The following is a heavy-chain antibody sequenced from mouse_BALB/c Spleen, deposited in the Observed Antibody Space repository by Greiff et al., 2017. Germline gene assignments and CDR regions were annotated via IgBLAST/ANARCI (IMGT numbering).Heavy chain of an antibody. CDR3: ARSSYGNWSFGV. D-gene: IGHD2-10*01. V-gene: IGHV14-1*02. J-gene: IGHJ1*01. CDR2: IDPENGNT. Sequence: EVQRVESGAELVRPGALVKLSCKASGFNIKDYYMHWVKQRPEQGLEWIGWIDPENGNTIYDPKFQGKASITADTSSNTAYLQLSSLTSEDTAVYYCARSSYGNWSFGVWGAGTTVTVSS. CDR1: GFNIKDYY.